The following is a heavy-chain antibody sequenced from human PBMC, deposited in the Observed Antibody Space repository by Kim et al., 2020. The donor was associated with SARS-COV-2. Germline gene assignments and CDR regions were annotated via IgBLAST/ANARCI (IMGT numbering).Heavy chain of an antibody. CDR3: TKRAATGAGPYYYDS. D-gene: IGHD2-15*01. J-gene: IGHJ5*01. CDR2: IGAGHDA. Sequence: GGSLRLSCAVSGFTFSNYAMSWVRQAPGKRLEWVAGIGAGHDAYYRDSVRGRFTISSDHSDNTLYLQMNSLRADDAAVYHCTKRAATGAGPYYYDSWG. V-gene: IGHV3-23*01. CDR1: GFTFSNYA.